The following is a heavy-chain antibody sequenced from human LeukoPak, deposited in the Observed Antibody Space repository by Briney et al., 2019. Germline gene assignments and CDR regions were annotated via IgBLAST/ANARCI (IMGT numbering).Heavy chain of an antibody. CDR2: INPNSGGT. D-gene: IGHD2/OR15-2a*01. J-gene: IGHJ5*02. CDR3: ARDLGVLRYLNWFNP. V-gene: IGHV1-2*02. Sequence: ASVKVSCKASGYTFTGYYMHWVRQAPGQGLEGMGWINPNSGGTNYAKKFQGRVTMTRDMSISTAYMELSRLRSDDTAVYYCARDLGVLRYLNWFNPWGQGTLVTVSS. CDR1: GYTFTGYY.